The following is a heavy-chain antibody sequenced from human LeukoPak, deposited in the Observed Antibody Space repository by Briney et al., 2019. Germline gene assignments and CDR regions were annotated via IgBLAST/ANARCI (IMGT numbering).Heavy chain of an antibody. CDR3: ARRSAIFDY. CDR1: GGSISLYY. V-gene: IGHV4-59*08. D-gene: IGHD2-15*01. Sequence: SETLSLTCTVSGGSISLYYRSWIRQPPGKRLEWIGYIFYSGTTNYNPSLKSRVTISVDTSKNQFSLKLSSVTAADTAVYYCARRSAIFDYWGQGTLVTVSS. J-gene: IGHJ4*02. CDR2: IFYSGTT.